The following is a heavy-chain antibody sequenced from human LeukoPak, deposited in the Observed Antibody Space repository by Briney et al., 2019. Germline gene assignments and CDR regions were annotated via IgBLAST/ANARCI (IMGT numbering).Heavy chain of an antibody. CDR1: EFTFSSYV. Sequence: GGSLRLSCAASEFTFSSYVMAWVRQAPGKGLEWVSTITPGGGTYYADSVKGRFTISRDNSKNTLYLQMNSLRAEDTAVYYCAKGRGYDFWSGYYYFDYWGQGTLVTVSS. V-gene: IGHV3-23*01. D-gene: IGHD3-3*01. CDR2: ITPGGGT. J-gene: IGHJ4*02. CDR3: AKGRGYDFWSGYYYFDY.